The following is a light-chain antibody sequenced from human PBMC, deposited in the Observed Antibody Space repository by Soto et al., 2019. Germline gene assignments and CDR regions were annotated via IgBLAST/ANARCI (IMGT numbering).Light chain of an antibody. CDR2: VAS. Sequence: EIAVAQSPANPSVSLGGKATLSFRASQSISDSLAWYQQKPGKVPRLLIHVASTMPSGFPARFSGSGSGTDFTLTISSLQSEDFAVYYCQQYRNLRTFGQGTKVDIK. V-gene: IGKV3-15*01. J-gene: IGKJ1*01. CDR1: QSISDS. CDR3: QQYRNLRT.